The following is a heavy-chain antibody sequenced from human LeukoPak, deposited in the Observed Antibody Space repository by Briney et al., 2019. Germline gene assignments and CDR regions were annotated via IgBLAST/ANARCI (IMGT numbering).Heavy chain of an antibody. Sequence: GASVKVSCKASGYTFTSYGISWVRQAPGQGLEWMGWISAYNGNTNYAQKLQGRVTMTTDTSTSTAYMELRSLRSDDTAVYYCARHAPLDYGDYVGYFDYWGQGTLVTVSS. J-gene: IGHJ4*02. D-gene: IGHD4-17*01. V-gene: IGHV1-18*01. CDR3: ARHAPLDYGDYVGYFDY. CDR2: ISAYNGNT. CDR1: GYTFTSYG.